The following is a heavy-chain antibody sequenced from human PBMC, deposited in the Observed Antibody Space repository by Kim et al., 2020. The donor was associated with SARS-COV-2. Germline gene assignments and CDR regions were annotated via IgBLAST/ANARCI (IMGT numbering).Heavy chain of an antibody. CDR1: GFTFSSYA. V-gene: IGHV3-23*01. J-gene: IGHJ4*01. D-gene: IGHD3-16*01. CDR3: SKDRDLITFGGKQNYFDY. Sequence: GGSLRLSCAASGFTFSSYAMSWVRQAPGKGLEWVSAISGSGSTYYADSAKGRFTISRDNSKNTLYLQMNSLRADDTAVYYCSKDRDLITFGGKQNYFDY. CDR2: ISGSGST.